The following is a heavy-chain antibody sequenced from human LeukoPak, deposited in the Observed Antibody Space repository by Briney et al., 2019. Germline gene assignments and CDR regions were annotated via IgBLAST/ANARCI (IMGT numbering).Heavy chain of an antibody. CDR1: GGSITTYY. CDR3: ARLTFGGVIAVFDY. J-gene: IGHJ4*02. Sequence: PSETLSLTCTVSGGSITTYYWSWIRQPPGKGLEWIGYIYYSGSTNYNPSLKSRVTISVDASKNQFSLKLSSVTAADTAVYYCARLTFGGVIAVFDYWGQGTLVTVSS. V-gene: IGHV4-59*08. D-gene: IGHD3-16*02. CDR2: IYYSGST.